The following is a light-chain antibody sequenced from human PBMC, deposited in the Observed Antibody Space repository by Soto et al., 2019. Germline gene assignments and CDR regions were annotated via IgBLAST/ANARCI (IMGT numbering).Light chain of an antibody. CDR2: FAS. V-gene: IGKV3-15*01. CDR1: QNIITN. Sequence: EIVMTQSPGTLSVSPGERATLSCRASQNIITNLAWYQQKPGQAPRLLIFFASTRVTGIPARFSGSGSGTEFTLTISSLQSEDFAVYYCHQYYSWPRGTFGQGTRLEI. CDR3: HQYYSWPRGT. J-gene: IGKJ5*01.